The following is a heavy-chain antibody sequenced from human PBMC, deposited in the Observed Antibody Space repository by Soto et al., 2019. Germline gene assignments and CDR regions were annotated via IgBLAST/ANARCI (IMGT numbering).Heavy chain of an antibody. CDR3: AKDRTSMIVVVIRNPGHAFDI. CDR2: IIAGGGDT. Sequence: PGGSLRLSCAASGFTFSHYAMSWVRQAPGKGLEWVSTIIAGGGDTYYAESVKGRFTISRDNSKNTLYLQMNSLRAEDTAVYYCAKDRTSMIVVVIRNPGHAFDIWGQGTMVTVSS. CDR1: GFTFSHYA. D-gene: IGHD3-22*01. V-gene: IGHV3-23*01. J-gene: IGHJ3*02.